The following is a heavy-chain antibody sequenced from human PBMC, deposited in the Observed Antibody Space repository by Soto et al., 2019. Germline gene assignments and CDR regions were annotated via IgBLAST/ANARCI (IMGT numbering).Heavy chain of an antibody. CDR1: GYTLTELS. V-gene: IGHV1-24*01. J-gene: IGHJ6*03. CDR2: FDPEDGET. CDR3: ATGPPTVTTDYMDV. D-gene: IGHD4-17*01. Sequence: GASVKVSCKVSGYTLTELSMHWVRQAPGKGLEWMGGFDPEDGETIYAQKFQGRVTMTEDTSTDTAYMELSSLRSEDTAVYYCATGPPTVTTDYMDVWGKGTTVTVSS.